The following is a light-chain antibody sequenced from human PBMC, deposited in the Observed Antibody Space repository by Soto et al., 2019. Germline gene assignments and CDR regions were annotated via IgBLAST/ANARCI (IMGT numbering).Light chain of an antibody. J-gene: IGKJ3*01. V-gene: IGKV3-20*01. Sequence: EIVLTQSPGTLSLSPGERATLSCRASQSVTSSYLAWYQQRPGQAPRLLMYDAYSRAAGIPDRFSGSGSGTDFTLTISRLEPEDFAVFYCHHYNRSPIFTFGPGTTVEIK. CDR1: QSVTSSY. CDR2: DAY. CDR3: HHYNRSPIFT.